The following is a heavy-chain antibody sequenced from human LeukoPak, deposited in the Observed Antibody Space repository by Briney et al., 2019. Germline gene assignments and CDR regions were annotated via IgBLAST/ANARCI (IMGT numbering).Heavy chain of an antibody. D-gene: IGHD3-22*01. Sequence: PGGSLRLSCAVSGFTFSSYSMNWVRQAPGKGLEWVSSISSSSSYIYYADSVKGRFTISRDNAKNSLYLQMNSLRAEDTAVYYCASGDSSGYYYLTWSQGTLVTVSS. J-gene: IGHJ5*02. CDR3: ASGDSSGYYYLT. V-gene: IGHV3-21*01. CDR1: GFTFSSYS. CDR2: ISSSSSYI.